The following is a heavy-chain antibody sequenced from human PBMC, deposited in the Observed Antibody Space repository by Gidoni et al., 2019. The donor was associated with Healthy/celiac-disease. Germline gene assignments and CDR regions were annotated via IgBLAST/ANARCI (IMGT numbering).Heavy chain of an antibody. CDR3: ARAPPGAQGYDLNWYFDL. CDR1: GGSISRGGYY. Sequence: QVQLQESGTGLVKPPQTMTLACTVTGGSISRGGYYWSWIRQHPGKGLEWIGYISYSGSTYYTPSLKSRVTISVDTSKNQFSLKLSSVTAADTAVYYCARAPPGAQGYDLNWYFDLWGRGTLVTVSS. CDR2: ISYSGST. J-gene: IGHJ2*01. V-gene: IGHV4-31*03. D-gene: IGHD5-12*01.